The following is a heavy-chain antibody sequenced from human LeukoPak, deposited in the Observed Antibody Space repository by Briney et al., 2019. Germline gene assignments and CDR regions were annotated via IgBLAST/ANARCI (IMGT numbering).Heavy chain of an antibody. V-gene: IGHV3-74*01. Sequence: PGGSLRLSCAASGFTFSSYWMNWVRQAPGKGLVWVSRIASDGSSTTYADSVKGRFSISRDNAKNTLYLQMNSLRAEDTAVYYCAKDLAYGDYGTPWDYFDYWGQGTLVTVSS. CDR3: AKDLAYGDYGTPWDYFDY. J-gene: IGHJ4*02. CDR2: IASDGSST. D-gene: IGHD4-17*01. CDR1: GFTFSSYW.